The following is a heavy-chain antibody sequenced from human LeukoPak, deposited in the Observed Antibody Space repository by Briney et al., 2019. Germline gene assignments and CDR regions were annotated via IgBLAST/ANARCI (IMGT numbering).Heavy chain of an antibody. D-gene: IGHD6-19*01. CDR1: GGSIRSSSYY. CDR2: IYYTGST. J-gene: IGHJ1*01. V-gene: IGHV4-39*01. CDR3: DAVAATEFQH. Sequence: SETLSLTCTVSGGSIRSSSYYWGWIRQPPGKGLEWIGCIYYTGSTYYNPSLKSRVTISVDTSKNQFSLKLSSVTAADTAVYYCDAVAATEFQHWGQGTLVTVSS.